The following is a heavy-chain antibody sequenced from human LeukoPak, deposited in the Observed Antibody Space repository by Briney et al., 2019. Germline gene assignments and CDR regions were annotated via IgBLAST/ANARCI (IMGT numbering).Heavy chain of an antibody. CDR2: FDPEDGET. D-gene: IGHD5-18*01. J-gene: IGHJ4*02. V-gene: IGHV1-24*01. CDR3: ATLWLRDGSFDY. CDR1: GYTLTELS. Sequence: ASVKVSCKVSGYTLTELSMHWVRQAPGKGLEWMGGFDPEDGETIYAQKFQGRVTMTEDTSTDTAYMELSSLRSEDTAVYYCATLWLRDGSFDYWGQGTLVTVSS.